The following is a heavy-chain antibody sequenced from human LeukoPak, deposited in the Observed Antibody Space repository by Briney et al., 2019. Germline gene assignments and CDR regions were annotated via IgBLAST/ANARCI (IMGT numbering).Heavy chain of an antibody. CDR2: IYHSGST. Sequence: TLSPTCAVSGGSISSGGYSWSWIRQPPGKGLEWIGYIYHSGSTYYNPSLKSRVTISVDRSKNQFSLKLSSVTAADTAVYYCARVRDDSSGCLHFDYWGQGTLVTVSS. V-gene: IGHV4-30-2*01. J-gene: IGHJ4*02. CDR3: ARVRDDSSGCLHFDY. CDR1: GGSISSGGYS. D-gene: IGHD3-22*01.